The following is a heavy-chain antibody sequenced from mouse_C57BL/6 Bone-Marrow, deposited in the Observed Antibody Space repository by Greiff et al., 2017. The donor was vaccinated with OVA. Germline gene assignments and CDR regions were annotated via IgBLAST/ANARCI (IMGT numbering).Heavy chain of an antibody. Sequence: QVQLQQPGAELVKPGASVKLSCKASGYTFTSYWMHWVKQSPGQGLEWIGMIHPNSGSTNYTEKFKSKATLTVDKSSSTAYMQLSSLTSEDSAVCYCARARSLYYGSSHWYFDVWGTGTTVTVSS. J-gene: IGHJ1*03. CDR1: GYTFTSYW. D-gene: IGHD1-1*01. V-gene: IGHV1-64*01. CDR3: ARARSLYYGSSHWYFDV. CDR2: IHPNSGST.